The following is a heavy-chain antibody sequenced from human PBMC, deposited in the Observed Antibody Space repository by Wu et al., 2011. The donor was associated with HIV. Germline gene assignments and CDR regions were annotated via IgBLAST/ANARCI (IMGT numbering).Heavy chain of an antibody. CDR3: ARSAGPVVPTAIAYYNYYMDV. CDR1: GVTFTRYA. D-gene: IGHD2-2*02. V-gene: IGHV1-69*06. Sequence: QVQLVQSGAEVKKPGSSVKVSCKTSGVTFTRYAFSWVRQAPGQGLEWMGGIIATFGSANYAQRFQGRVTITADKSTSTAYMEVSSLRAEDTAVYYCARSAGPVVPTAIAYYNYYMDVWGKGTTVTVSS. J-gene: IGHJ6*03. CDR2: IIATFGSA.